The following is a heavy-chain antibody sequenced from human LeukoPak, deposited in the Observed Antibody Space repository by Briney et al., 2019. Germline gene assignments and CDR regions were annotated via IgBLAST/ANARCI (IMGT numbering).Heavy chain of an antibody. D-gene: IGHD6-13*01. V-gene: IGHV3-23*01. J-gene: IGHJ5*01. CDR1: GFTFSTYG. Sequence: PGRSLRLSCAASGFTFSTYGIYWVRQAPGKGLEWVSAISGSGGSTYYADSVKGRFTISRDNSKNTLYLQMNSLRAEDTAVYYCVGYSSSWYARWFDSWGQGTLVTVSS. CDR2: ISGSGGST. CDR3: VGYSSSWYARWFDS.